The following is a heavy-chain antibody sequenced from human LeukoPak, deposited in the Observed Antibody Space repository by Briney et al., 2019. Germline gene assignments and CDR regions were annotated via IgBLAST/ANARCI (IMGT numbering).Heavy chain of an antibody. Sequence: ASVQVSCCASGYTFTTYGISWGRQAPRQEGEWMGGISAYNGNTTYAQTLQGRVTMTTDTSTSTAYMELRSLRSDDTAVYYCAREYIPMDPNAFDIWGQGAMVAVSS. CDR3: AREYIPMDPNAFDI. CDR2: ISAYNGNT. CDR1: GYTFTTYG. V-gene: IGHV1-18*04. J-gene: IGHJ3*02. D-gene: IGHD1-1*01.